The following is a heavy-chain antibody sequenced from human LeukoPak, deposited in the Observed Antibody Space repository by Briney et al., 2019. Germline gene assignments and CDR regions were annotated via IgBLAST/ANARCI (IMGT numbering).Heavy chain of an antibody. V-gene: IGHV5-51*01. CDR2: IYPGDSDT. CDR3: ARRAGSSSKDGWFDP. Sequence: ESLKISCKGSGYSFTSYWIGWVRQMPGKGLEWMGIIYPGDSDTRYSPSFQGQVTISADKSISTAYLQWSSLKASDTAMYYCARRAGSSSKDGWFDPWGQGTLVTVSS. J-gene: IGHJ5*02. D-gene: IGHD6-6*01. CDR1: GYSFTSYW.